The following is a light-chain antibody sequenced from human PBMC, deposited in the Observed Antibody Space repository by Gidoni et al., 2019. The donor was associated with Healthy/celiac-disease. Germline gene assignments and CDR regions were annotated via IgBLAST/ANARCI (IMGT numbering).Light chain of an antibody. J-gene: IGLJ2*01. CDR1: NIGSKS. Sequence: SYVLPQPPSVPVPPGKTARITCGGNNIGSKSVHWYQQKPGQAPVLVVYDDSDRPSGIPERFSGSNSGNTATLTISRVEAGDEADYYCQVWDSSSDHPDVVFGGGTKLTVL. CDR3: QVWDSSSDHPDVV. V-gene: IGLV3-21*03. CDR2: DDS.